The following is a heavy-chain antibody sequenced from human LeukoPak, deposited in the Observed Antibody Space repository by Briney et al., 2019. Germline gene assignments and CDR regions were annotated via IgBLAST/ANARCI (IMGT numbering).Heavy chain of an antibody. J-gene: IGHJ4*02. CDR2: ITSDGSST. D-gene: IGHD2/OR15-2a*01. V-gene: IGHV3-74*01. Sequence: GGSLRLSCAASGFTFNNYWMHWVRQGPGKGLVWVSRITSDGSSTRYADSVKGRFTISRDNAKKTLYLQMNSLRADDTAVYYCAGQYFGFDYWGQGTLVTVSS. CDR1: GFTFNNYW. CDR3: AGQYFGFDY.